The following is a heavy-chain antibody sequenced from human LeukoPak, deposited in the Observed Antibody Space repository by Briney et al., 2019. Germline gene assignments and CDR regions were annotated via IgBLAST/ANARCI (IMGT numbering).Heavy chain of an antibody. CDR2: IYPNCGGT. D-gene: IGHD3-10*01. V-gene: IGHV1-2*04. J-gene: IGHJ5*02. CDR3: ARAPVTVRAEGVWFAP. CDR1: VYTFTGYY. Sequence: ASVTVSFKCSVYTFTGYYFYWVRQAPPQGLEWMGWIYPNCGGTNYAQKFQGWLTITRDTSISTAYMWLRRPRSDDTAVYYCARAPVTVRAEGVWFAPWGQGTLVTVSS.